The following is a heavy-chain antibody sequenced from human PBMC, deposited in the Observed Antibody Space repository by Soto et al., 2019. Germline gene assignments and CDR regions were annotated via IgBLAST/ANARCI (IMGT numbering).Heavy chain of an antibody. CDR3: GVVIISYYYGMDV. V-gene: IGHV1-69*13. D-gene: IGHD3-3*01. CDR2: IIPIFGTA. J-gene: IGHJ6*02. Sequence: ASVKVSFKASGGTFSSYAISWLRQAPGQGLEWMGGIIPIFGTASYAQKFQGRVTITADESTSTAYMELSSLRSEDTAVYYCGVVIISYYYGMDVWGQGTTVTVSS. CDR1: GGTFSSYA.